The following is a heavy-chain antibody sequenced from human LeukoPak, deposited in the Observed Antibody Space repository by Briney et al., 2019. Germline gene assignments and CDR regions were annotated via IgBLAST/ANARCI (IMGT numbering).Heavy chain of an antibody. V-gene: IGHV1-58*02. J-gene: IGHJ5*02. CDR3: AAVGLGGQLVLP. CDR2: IVVGSGNT. CDR1: GFTFTSSA. Sequence: ASVKVSCKASGFTFTSSAMQWVRQARGQRLEWIGWIVVGSGNTNYAQKFQERVTITRDMSTSTAYMGLSSLRSEDTAVYYCAAVGLGGQLVLPWGQGTLVTVSS. D-gene: IGHD6-6*01.